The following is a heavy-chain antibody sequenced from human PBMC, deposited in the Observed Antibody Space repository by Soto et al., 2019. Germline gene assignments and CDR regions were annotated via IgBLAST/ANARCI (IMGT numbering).Heavy chain of an antibody. V-gene: IGHV4-59*01. CDR2: IYYSGST. CDR1: GGSISSYY. D-gene: IGHD4-17*01. J-gene: IGHJ4*02. CDR3: ARDRGYGEFDY. Sequence: PSETLSLTCTFSGGSISSYYWSWIRQPPGKGLEWIGYIYYSGSTNYNPSLKSRVTISVDTTKNQFSLKLSSVTAADTAVYYCARDRGYGEFDYWGQGTLVTVSS.